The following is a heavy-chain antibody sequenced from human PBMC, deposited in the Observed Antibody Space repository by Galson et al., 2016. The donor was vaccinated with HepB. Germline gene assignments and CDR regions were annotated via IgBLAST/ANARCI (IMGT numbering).Heavy chain of an antibody. Sequence: SLRLSCAGSGFTFNSYAMNWVHQAPGKGLEWISLISDNGHATYYADPVRGRFSIARDNSKNTLYLQMNSLRADDTAVYYCAKCPPGTRGSLDSWGQGTLVTVSS. CDR1: GFTFNSYA. V-gene: IGHV3-23*01. CDR3: AKCPPGTRGSLDS. CDR2: ISDNGHAT. J-gene: IGHJ4*02. D-gene: IGHD1-14*01.